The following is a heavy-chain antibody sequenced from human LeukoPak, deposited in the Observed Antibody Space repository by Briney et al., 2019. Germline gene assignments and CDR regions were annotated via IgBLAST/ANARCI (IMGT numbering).Heavy chain of an antibody. V-gene: IGHV4-34*01. D-gene: IGHD1-26*01. CDR3: ARAKGSYNSGAFDL. CDR1: GGSFSGYY. J-gene: IGHJ3*01. Sequence: PSETLSLTCAVYGGSFSGYYWSWIRQPPGKGLEWIGEINRSGSTNYNPSLKSRVTISVDTSKNQFSLKLSSVTAADTAVYYCARAKGSYNSGAFDLWGQGTMVTVSS. CDR2: INRSGST.